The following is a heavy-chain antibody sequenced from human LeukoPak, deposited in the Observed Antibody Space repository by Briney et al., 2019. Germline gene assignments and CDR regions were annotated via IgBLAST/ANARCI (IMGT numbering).Heavy chain of an antibody. D-gene: IGHD6-19*01. CDR3: ARVLLHSSGWIIPYGMDV. V-gene: IGHV3-74*01. Sequence: GSLTLSCPASAFTVSSSWMHWVRQAPGKGLVWVSRINSDGSSTSYEDSVKGRFTISRDNAKNTLYLQMNSLRAEDTAVYYCARVLLHSSGWIIPYGMDVWGQGTTVTVSS. CDR1: AFTVSSSW. CDR2: INSDGSST. J-gene: IGHJ6*02.